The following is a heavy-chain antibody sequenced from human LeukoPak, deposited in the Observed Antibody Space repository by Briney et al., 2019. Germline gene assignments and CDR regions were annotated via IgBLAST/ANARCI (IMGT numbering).Heavy chain of an antibody. J-gene: IGHJ4*02. D-gene: IGHD3-22*01. Sequence: GGSLRLSCATSGFTFSSYAMSWVRQAPGKGLEWVSAISGSGGSTYYADSVKGRFTISRDNSKNTLYLQMNSLRAEDTAVYYCAKVPSGYFYYLDYWGQGTLVTVSS. CDR3: AKVPSGYFYYLDY. CDR1: GFTFSSYA. V-gene: IGHV3-23*01. CDR2: ISGSGGST.